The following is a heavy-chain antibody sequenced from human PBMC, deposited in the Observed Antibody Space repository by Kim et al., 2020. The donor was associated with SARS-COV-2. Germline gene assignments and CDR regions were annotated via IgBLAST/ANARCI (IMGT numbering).Heavy chain of an antibody. Sequence: GESLKISCKGSGYSFTSYWIGWVRQMPGKGLEWIGIIYPGDSDTRYSPSFQGQVTISADKSISTAYLQWSSLKASDTAMYYCARSQTSSSWYSEGPHYYYYYGMDVWGQGTTVTVSS. D-gene: IGHD6-13*01. V-gene: IGHV5-51*01. CDR2: IYPGDSDT. J-gene: IGHJ6*02. CDR1: GYSFTSYW. CDR3: ARSQTSSSWYSEGPHYYYYYGMDV.